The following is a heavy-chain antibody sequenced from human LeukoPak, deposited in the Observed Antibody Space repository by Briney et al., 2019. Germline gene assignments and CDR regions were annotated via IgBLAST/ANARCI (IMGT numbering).Heavy chain of an antibody. CDR1: GFTFSTCW. D-gene: IGHD1-26*01. J-gene: IGHJ4*02. CDR2: IKQDGSEK. V-gene: IGHV3-7*01. CDR3: AKHGVGKGFDY. Sequence: GGSLRLSCAASGFTFSTCWMSWVRQAPGKGLEWVANIKQDGSEKYYADSVKGRFTISRDNSKNTLYLQMNSLTPEDTAVYYCAKHGVGKGFDYWGQGTLVTVSS.